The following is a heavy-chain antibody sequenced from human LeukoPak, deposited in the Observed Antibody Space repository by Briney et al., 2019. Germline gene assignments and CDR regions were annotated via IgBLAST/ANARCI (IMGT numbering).Heavy chain of an antibody. CDR2: ISSDGSNK. D-gene: IGHD5-18*01. CDR3: ARGADNYGYIFDY. CDR1: GFTFSSYA. V-gene: IGHV3-30*04. J-gene: IGHJ4*02. Sequence: QTGGSLRLSCAASGFTFSSYAMHWVRQAPGKGLEWVAVISSDGSNKYYADSVKGRFTISRDNAKNSLYLQMNSLRAEDTAVYYCARGADNYGYIFDYWGQGTLVTVSS.